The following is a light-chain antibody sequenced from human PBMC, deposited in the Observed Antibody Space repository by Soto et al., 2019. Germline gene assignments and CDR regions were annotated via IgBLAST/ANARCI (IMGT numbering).Light chain of an antibody. J-gene: IGKJ1*01. Sequence: DIQMTQSPSTLSASVGDRVTITCRASQSIRSWLAWYQQKPGKAPKLLIYKASSLESGVPSRFSGSGSGTEFTLTISSLQPDVFATYYCQQYNSFSWTFGQGTKVEIK. CDR3: QQYNSFSWT. CDR2: KAS. V-gene: IGKV1-5*03. CDR1: QSIRSW.